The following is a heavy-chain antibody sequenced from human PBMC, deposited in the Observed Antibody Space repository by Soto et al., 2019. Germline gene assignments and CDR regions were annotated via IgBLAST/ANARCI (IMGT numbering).Heavy chain of an antibody. Sequence: PSETLSLTCTVSGGSIGSSDYYWGWIRQPPGKGLEWIGNIYYSGSASYNPSLKSRVTISVDTSKNQVSLKLSSVTAADTAVYIRVSGYPWVGFDYWGQGTLVTVSS. CDR1: GGSIGSSDYY. CDR2: IYYSGSA. D-gene: IGHD5-18*01. CDR3: VSGYPWVGFDY. V-gene: IGHV4-39*01. J-gene: IGHJ4*02.